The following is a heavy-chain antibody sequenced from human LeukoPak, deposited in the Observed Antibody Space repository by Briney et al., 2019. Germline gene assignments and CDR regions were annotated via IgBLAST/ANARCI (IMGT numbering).Heavy chain of an antibody. V-gene: IGHV3-30*02. CDR3: AKDPLYYDFWSGYSSHFDY. Sequence: GGSLRLSCAASGFTFSSYGMHWVRQAPGKGLERVAFIRYDGSNKYYADSVKGRFTISRDNPKNTLYLQMNSLRAEDTAVYYCAKDPLYYDFWSGYSSHFDYWGQGTLVTVSS. CDR2: IRYDGSNK. D-gene: IGHD3-3*01. J-gene: IGHJ4*02. CDR1: GFTFSSYG.